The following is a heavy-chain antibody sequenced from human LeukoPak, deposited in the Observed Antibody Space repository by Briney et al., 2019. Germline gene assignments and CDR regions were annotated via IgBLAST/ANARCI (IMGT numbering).Heavy chain of an antibody. D-gene: IGHD3-16*02. CDR1: GYTFTSYG. J-gene: IGHJ4*02. CDR2: ISAYNDNT. Sequence: GASVKVSCKASGYTFTSYGISWVRQAPGQGLEWMGWISAYNDNTNYAQKLQGRVTMTTDTSTSTAYMELRSLRSDDTAVYYCARANRMITFGGVIAEFDYWGPGTLVTVSS. CDR3: ARANRMITFGGVIAEFDY. V-gene: IGHV1-18*04.